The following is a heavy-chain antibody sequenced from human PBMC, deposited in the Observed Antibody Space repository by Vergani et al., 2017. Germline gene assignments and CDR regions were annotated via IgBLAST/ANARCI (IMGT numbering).Heavy chain of an antibody. D-gene: IGHD6-13*01. Sequence: EVQLLESGGGLVQPGGSLRLSCEASGFTFTTSAMTWVRQAPGKGLEWVSFISDSGGSTKYADSVKGRFTISRDNSKNTLYLQMNSLRAEDTAVYYCAKGHYSDSPRAIDYWGQGTLVIVSS. CDR2: ISDSGGST. J-gene: IGHJ4*02. CDR1: GFTFTTSA. V-gene: IGHV3-23*01. CDR3: AKGHYSDSPRAIDY.